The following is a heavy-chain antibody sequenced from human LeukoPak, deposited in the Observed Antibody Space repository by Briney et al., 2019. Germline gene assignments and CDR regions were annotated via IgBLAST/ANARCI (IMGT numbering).Heavy chain of an antibody. D-gene: IGHD5-18*01. CDR2: FSGSGGST. CDR3: AKDGPRGYSYGAIDY. CDR1: GFPFGSIA. J-gene: IGHJ4*02. Sequence: GGSLGLSCAASGFPFGSIARGGVGRPPGRGLKWVSPFSGSGGSTYYADSVKGRFTISRDNSKNTLYLQMNSLRAEDTAVYYCAKDGPRGYSYGAIDYWGQGTLVTVSS. V-gene: IGHV3-23*01.